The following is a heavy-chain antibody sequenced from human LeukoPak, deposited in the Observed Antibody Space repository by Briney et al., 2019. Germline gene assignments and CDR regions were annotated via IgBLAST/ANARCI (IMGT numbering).Heavy chain of an antibody. CDR3: AREIRYCSGGSCPTRWFDP. Sequence: SVKVSGKASGGTFSSYAISWVRQAPGQGLEWMGRVIPILGIANYAQKFQGRVTITADKSMSTAYMELSSLRSEDTAVYYCAREIRYCSGGSCPTRWFDPWGQGTLVTVSS. J-gene: IGHJ5*02. CDR2: VIPILGIA. D-gene: IGHD2-15*01. V-gene: IGHV1-69*04. CDR1: GGTFSSYA.